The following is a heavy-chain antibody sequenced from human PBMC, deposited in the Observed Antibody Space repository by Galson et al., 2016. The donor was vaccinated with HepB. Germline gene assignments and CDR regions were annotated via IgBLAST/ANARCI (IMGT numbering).Heavy chain of an antibody. V-gene: IGHV3-53*01. D-gene: IGHD5-18*01. J-gene: IGHJ3*02. CDR1: GFSVSSNY. CDR2: IHIGGST. Sequence: SLRLSCAASGFSVSSNYMSWVRQTPGKGLEWVSVIHIGGSTYYGDSVKGRVTISRDNSKNTVYLQTNSLRAEDTAVYFCVRDTWKWGYNYASDASDIWGRGTMVTVSS. CDR3: VRDTWKWGYNYASDASDI.